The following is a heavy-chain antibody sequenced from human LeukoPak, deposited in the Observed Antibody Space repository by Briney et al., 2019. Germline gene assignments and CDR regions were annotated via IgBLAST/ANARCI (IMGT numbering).Heavy chain of an antibody. CDR1: GFTIGPYA. V-gene: IGHV3-43*02. J-gene: IGHJ6*02. CDR3: ATWAFYHNLDV. D-gene: IGHD2/OR15-2a*01. Sequence: GGSLRPSCAASGFTIGPYAMYWVRQGPGRGLEWVSVIKADGSGTFYADSVRGRFTTSRDSSKNSLYLQMNSLTSEDTALYYCATWAFYHNLDVWGQGTTVIVSS. CDR2: IKADGSGT.